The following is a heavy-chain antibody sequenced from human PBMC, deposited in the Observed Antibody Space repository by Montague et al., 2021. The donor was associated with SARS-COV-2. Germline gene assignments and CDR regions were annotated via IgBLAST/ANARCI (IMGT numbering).Heavy chain of an antibody. CDR2: ISGSGGTT. J-gene: IGHJ3*02. CDR3: ANPKGAFDI. CDR1: GLTFSNYA. V-gene: IGHV3-23*01. Sequence: YLSLSFAASGLTFSNYAMSWVRQAPGKEPECVSGISGSGGTTYYADSVKGRFTISRDNSKNTLYLQMNSLRAEDTAVYYCANPKGAFDIWGQGTMVTVSS.